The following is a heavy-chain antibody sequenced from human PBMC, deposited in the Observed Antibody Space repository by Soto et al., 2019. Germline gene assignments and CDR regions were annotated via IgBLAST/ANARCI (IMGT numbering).Heavy chain of an antibody. CDR3: TRTTYYRYYFDV. J-gene: IGHJ4*01. CDR2: IYYSGTT. CDR1: GGSINNYY. Sequence: SETLSLTCTVSGGSINNYYLSWIRQSPGKGLEWIGYIYYSGTTNYNPSLKSRVTISIDRSENQFSLKVSSVTAADTAVYFCTRTTYYRYYFDVWGHGTLVTVSS. D-gene: IGHD3-10*01. V-gene: IGHV4-59*01.